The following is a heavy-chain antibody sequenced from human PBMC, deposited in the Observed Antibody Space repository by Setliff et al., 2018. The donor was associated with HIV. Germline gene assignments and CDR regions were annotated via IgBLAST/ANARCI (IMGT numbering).Heavy chain of an antibody. V-gene: IGHV3-9*01. CDR1: GFTFVDYA. D-gene: IGHD5-12*01. Sequence: PGGSLRLSCAASGFTFVDYAMHWVRQAPGKGLEWVSGISWNGGSIGYADSVKGRFTISRDNAKNSLYLQMNSLRAEDTALYYCAKDIRHSGYDHFDYWGQGTLVTVSS. J-gene: IGHJ4*02. CDR3: AKDIRHSGYDHFDY. CDR2: ISWNGGSI.